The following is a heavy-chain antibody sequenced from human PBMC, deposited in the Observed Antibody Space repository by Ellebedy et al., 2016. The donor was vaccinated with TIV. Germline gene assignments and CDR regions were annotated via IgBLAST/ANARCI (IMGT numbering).Heavy chain of an antibody. V-gene: IGHV3-23*01. D-gene: IGHD1-26*01. CDR1: GFTFSAYA. Sequence: GESLKISCVGPGFTFSAYATAWVRQTPGKGLEWVSGIYRGGGTKNYAASVKGRFTISRDNSKNTMYLQMNYLRAEDTAIYYCVKDQVGGDGRWVFDLWGQGTVVTVSS. CDR2: IYRGGGTK. CDR3: VKDQVGGDGRWVFDL. J-gene: IGHJ3*01.